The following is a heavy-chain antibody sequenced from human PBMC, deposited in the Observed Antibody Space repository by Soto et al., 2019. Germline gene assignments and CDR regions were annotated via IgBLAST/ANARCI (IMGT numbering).Heavy chain of an antibody. D-gene: IGHD2-21*02. CDR3: EKKLVAGDSYYYFDY. Sequence: GGSLRLSCAASGFTFSSYAMSWVRQAPGKGLEWVSSISGSGGTTYYADSVRGRFTISRDNSKNTLYLQMNSLRAEDTAKYYCEKKLVAGDSYYYFDYWGQGTLVTVSS. J-gene: IGHJ4*02. CDR2: ISGSGGTT. CDR1: GFTFSSYA. V-gene: IGHV3-23*01.